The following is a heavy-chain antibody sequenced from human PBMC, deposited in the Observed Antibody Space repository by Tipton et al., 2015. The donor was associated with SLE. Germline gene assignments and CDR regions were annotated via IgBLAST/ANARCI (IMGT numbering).Heavy chain of an antibody. CDR2: IYYSGST. V-gene: IGHV4-39*07. CDR1: GGSISSSSYY. Sequence: TLSLTCTVSGGSISSSSYYWGWIRQPPGKGLEWIGSIYYSGSTYYNPSLKSRVTISVDTSKNQFSLKLSSVTAADTAVYYCARGRYSYGYETPNWSDPWGQGTLVTVSS. D-gene: IGHD5-18*01. CDR3: ARGRYSYGYETPNWSDP. J-gene: IGHJ5*02.